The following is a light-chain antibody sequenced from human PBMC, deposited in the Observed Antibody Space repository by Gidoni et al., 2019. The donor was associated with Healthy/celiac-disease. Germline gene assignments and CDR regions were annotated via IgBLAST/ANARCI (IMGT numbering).Light chain of an antibody. V-gene: IGKV1-33*01. J-gene: IGKJ4*01. CDR2: EAS. Sequence: DIQMTQSPSSLSASVGDRVTITCQASQDISNYLNWYQHKPGKAPKLLIYEASKLETGVPSRFSGSGSGTDFTFTISSLQPEDIATYYCQQYDNLPLFXGXTKVEIK. CDR3: QQYDNLPL. CDR1: QDISNY.